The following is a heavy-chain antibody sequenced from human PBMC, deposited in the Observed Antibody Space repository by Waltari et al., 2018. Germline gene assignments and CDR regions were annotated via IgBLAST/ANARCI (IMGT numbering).Heavy chain of an antibody. CDR2: IYYSGST. D-gene: IGHD6-19*01. CDR3: ARHGRYSSGWFDY. J-gene: IGHJ4*02. Sequence: QVQLQESGPGLVKPSETLSLTCTVSGGSISSYYWTWIRQPPGKGLEWIGYIYYSGSTNNNPSLRSRVTISVDTSKNQFSLKLSSVTAADTAVYYCARHGRYSSGWFDYWGQGTLVTVSS. CDR1: GGSISSYY. V-gene: IGHV4-59*08.